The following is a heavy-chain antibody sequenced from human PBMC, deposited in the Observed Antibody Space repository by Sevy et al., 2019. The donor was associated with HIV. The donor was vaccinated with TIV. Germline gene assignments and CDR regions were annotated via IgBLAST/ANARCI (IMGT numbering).Heavy chain of an antibody. D-gene: IGHD2-15*01. CDR2: ISTNGGTT. Sequence: GGCLRLSCSASGFTFSSYEMFWVRQAPGKGLEYISAISTNGGTTYYADSVKGRFTISRDNSKNTLDLQMSSLRPEDTAVYYSAKVPYCSGGGCYSAFDYWGQGTLVTVSS. J-gene: IGHJ4*02. CDR3: AKVPYCSGGGCYSAFDY. CDR1: GFTFSSYE. V-gene: IGHV3-64D*06.